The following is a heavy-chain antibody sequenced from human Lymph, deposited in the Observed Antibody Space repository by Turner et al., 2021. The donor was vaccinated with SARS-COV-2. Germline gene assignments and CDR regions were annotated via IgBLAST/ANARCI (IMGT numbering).Heavy chain of an antibody. J-gene: IGHJ6*02. V-gene: IGHV3-30*04. CDR3: ARDDREFWSGYYTNYYYYGMDV. D-gene: IGHD3-3*01. CDR1: GFTFSSYA. Sequence: QVQLVESGGGVVQPGRSLRLSCAASGFTFSSYAMHWVRQAPGKGLEWVAVISYDGSNKNYADSVKGRFTIYRDNSKNTLYLQMNSLRAEDTAVYYCARDDREFWSGYYTNYYYYGMDVWGQGTTVTVSS. CDR2: ISYDGSNK.